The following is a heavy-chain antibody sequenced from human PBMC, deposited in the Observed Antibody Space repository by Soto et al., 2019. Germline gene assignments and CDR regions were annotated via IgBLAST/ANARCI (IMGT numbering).Heavy chain of an antibody. CDR2: ISAYNGNT. D-gene: IGHD2-15*01. V-gene: IGHV1-18*01. CDR1: GYTFTIYG. Sequence: ASVKVSCKASGYTFTIYGISWVRQAPGQGLEWMGWISAYNGNTNYAQKLQGRVTMTTDTSTSTAYMGVRSLRSDDTAVYYCARDMDIVVVVAATKRNYFDYWGQGTLVTVSS. CDR3: ARDMDIVVVVAATKRNYFDY. J-gene: IGHJ4*02.